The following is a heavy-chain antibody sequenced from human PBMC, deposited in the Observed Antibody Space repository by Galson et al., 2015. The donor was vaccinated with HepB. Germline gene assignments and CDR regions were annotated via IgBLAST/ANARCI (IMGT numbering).Heavy chain of an antibody. D-gene: IGHD3-10*01. CDR2: IWYDGSNK. CDR3: ARVYGSGSYPFDY. J-gene: IGHJ4*02. V-gene: IGHV3-33*01. CDR1: GFTFSTYG. Sequence: SLRLSCAASGFTFSTYGMHWVRQAPGKGLEWVAVIWYDGSNKYYADSVKGRFTISRDNSKNTLYLQMNSLRAEDTAVYYCARVYGSGSYPFDYWGQGTLVTVSS.